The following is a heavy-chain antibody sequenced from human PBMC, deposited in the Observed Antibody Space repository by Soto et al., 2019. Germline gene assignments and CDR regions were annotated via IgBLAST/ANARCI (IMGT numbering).Heavy chain of an antibody. J-gene: IGHJ6*02. CDR2: MYNTGST. D-gene: IGHD2-21*02. CDR1: GVSISSYY. CDR3: ARDLWGYCGTDCYPLDV. V-gene: IGHV4-59*01. Sequence: SETLSLTCTVSGVSISSYYWSWIRQPPGKGLEWIGYMYNTGSTIYNPSLKSRVTISVDTSKNQFSLKLNSVTAADTAVYYCARDLWGYCGTDCYPLDVWGQGTTVTVSS.